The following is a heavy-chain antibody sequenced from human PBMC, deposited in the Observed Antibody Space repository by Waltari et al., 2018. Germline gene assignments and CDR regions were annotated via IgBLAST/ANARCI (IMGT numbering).Heavy chain of an antibody. V-gene: IGHV3-30*18. CDR2: ISSDGGNK. D-gene: IGHD2-2*01. J-gene: IGHJ4*02. Sequence: QVQLVESGGGVVQPGGSLRLSCAASGFTFSNYGMHWVRQAPGKGLEWVAVISSDGGNKYYADSVKGRFTISRDNSKNTLYLQMNSLRVEDTAVYHCAKGGDQGYFDYGGQGTLVTVSS. CDR3: AKGGDQGYFDY. CDR1: GFTFSNYG.